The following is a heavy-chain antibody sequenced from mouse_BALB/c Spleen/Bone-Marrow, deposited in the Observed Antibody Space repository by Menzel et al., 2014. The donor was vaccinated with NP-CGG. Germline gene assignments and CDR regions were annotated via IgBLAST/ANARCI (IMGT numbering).Heavy chain of an antibody. CDR2: ISSGSSTI. CDR1: GFTFSSFG. D-gene: IGHD2-14*01. CDR3: ARDVPLYDVGNFDY. J-gene: IGHJ2*01. Sequence: EVHLVESGGGLVQPGGSRKLSCAASGFTFSSFGMHWVRQAPEKGLEWVAYISSGSSTIYYADTVKGRFTISRDNPKNTLFLQMTSLRSEDTAMYYCARDVPLYDVGNFDYWGQGTTLTVSS. V-gene: IGHV5-17*02.